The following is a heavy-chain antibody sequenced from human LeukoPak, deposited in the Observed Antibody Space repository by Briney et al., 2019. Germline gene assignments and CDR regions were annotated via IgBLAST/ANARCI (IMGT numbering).Heavy chain of an antibody. J-gene: IGHJ6*02. Sequence: GASVKVSCKASEYTFNGYDINWVRQATGQGLEWMGWMNPKTGNTGYAQKFRGRVTMTRNTSITTAYMELSSLTSEDTAVYYCARPLDYYYYGMDVWGQGTTVTVSS. V-gene: IGHV1-8*01. CDR2: MNPKTGNT. CDR3: ARPLDYYYYGMDV. CDR1: EYTFNGYD.